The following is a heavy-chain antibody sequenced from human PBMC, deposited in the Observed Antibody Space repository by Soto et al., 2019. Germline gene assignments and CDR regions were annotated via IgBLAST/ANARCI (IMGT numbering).Heavy chain of an antibody. Sequence: GGSLRLSCTASGFTFGDXXMXXXXQAPGKGLEWVGXIXSKAYGGKTEYAASVKGRFTISRDDSKSIAYLQMNSLKTEDTAVYYCTRGDNSEDYYYYYMDVWGKGTTVTVSS. CDR2: IXSKAYGGKT. J-gene: IGHJ6*03. CDR1: GFTFGDXX. CDR3: TRGDNSEDYYYYYMDV. D-gene: IGHD3-10*01. V-gene: IGHV3-49*03.